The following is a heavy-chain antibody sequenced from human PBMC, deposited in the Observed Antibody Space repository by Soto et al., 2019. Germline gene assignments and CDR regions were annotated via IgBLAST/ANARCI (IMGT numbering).Heavy chain of an antibody. CDR1: GDSLSSNSNH. J-gene: IGHJ5*02. CDR3: ARAATLIRGVITNTFGP. V-gene: IGHV4-61*03. Sequence: SETLSLTCSVSGDSLSSNSNHWSWIRQPPGKGLEWIGFIYYNGSPKYNPSLKSRATISLDASKNLLSLKLSSVTAADTAVYYCARAATLIRGVITNTFGPWGQGNLVTVSS. D-gene: IGHD3-10*01. CDR2: IYYNGSP.